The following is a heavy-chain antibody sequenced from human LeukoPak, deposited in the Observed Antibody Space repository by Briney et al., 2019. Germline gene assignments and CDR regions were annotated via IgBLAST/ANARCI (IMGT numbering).Heavy chain of an antibody. Sequence: GGSLRLSCAASGFTFSSYWMHWVRQAPGKGLVWVSRINSDGSSTSYADSVKGRFTISRDNAKNTLYLQMNSLRAEDTAVYYCARDSPLITMVRGVTPDYWGQGTLVTVSS. CDR3: ARDSPLITMVRGVTPDY. CDR1: GFTFSSYW. J-gene: IGHJ4*02. D-gene: IGHD3-10*01. V-gene: IGHV3-74*01. CDR2: INSDGSST.